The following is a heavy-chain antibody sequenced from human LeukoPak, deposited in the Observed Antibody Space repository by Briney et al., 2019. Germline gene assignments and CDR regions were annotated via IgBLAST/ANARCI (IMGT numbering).Heavy chain of an antibody. CDR1: GFTFSSYA. D-gene: IGHD5-24*01. J-gene: IGHJ4*02. V-gene: IGHV3-23*01. CDR3: VLVSMRDGYNSMGY. CDR2: ISGSGGST. Sequence: PGGSLRLSCAASGFTFSSYAMSWVRQAPGKGLEWVSAISGSGGSTYYADSVKGRFTISRDNSKNTLYLQMNSLRAEDTAVYYCVLVSMRDGYNSMGYWGQGTLVTVSS.